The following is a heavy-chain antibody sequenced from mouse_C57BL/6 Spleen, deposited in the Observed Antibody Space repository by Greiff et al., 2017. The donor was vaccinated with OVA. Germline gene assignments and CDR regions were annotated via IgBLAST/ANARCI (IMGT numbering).Heavy chain of an antibody. CDR3: ARKRIYYDYWFDY. J-gene: IGHJ2*01. Sequence: VQLKQPGAELVMPGASVKLSCKASGYTFTSYWMHWVKQRPGQGLEWIGEIDPSDSYTNYNQKFKGKSTLTVDKSSSTAYMQLSRLTSEDSAVYYWARKRIYYDYWFDYWGQGTTLTVSS. D-gene: IGHD2-4*01. CDR1: GYTFTSYW. CDR2: IDPSDSYT. V-gene: IGHV1-69*01.